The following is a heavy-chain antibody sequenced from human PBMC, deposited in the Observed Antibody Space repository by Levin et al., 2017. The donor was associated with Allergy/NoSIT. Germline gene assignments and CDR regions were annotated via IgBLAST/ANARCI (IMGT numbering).Heavy chain of an antibody. J-gene: IGHJ3*01. V-gene: IGHV3-9*01. CDR1: GFTFDNYG. CDR3: AKAMSRGVAGEDAFDL. Sequence: PGGSLRLSCAASGFTFDNYGMHWVRQAPGKGLEWVSGISWSSGSLAYADSVKGRFTISRDNAKNSLYLQMYSLRPEDTALYYCAKAMSRGVAGEDAFDLWGQGTMVTVSS. D-gene: IGHD6-19*01. CDR2: ISWSSGSL.